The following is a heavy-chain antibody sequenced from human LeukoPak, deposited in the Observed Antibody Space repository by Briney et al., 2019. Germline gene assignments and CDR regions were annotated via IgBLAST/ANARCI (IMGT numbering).Heavy chain of an antibody. CDR3: ARPQYDYVWGSYRYDAFDI. Sequence: ASVKVSCKASGYTFTGYYMHWVRQAPGQGLGWMGWINPNSGGTKYAQKLQGRVTMTTDTSTSTAYMELRSLRSDDTAVYYCARPQYDYVWGSYRYDAFDIWGQGTMVTVSS. V-gene: IGHV1-2*02. J-gene: IGHJ3*02. D-gene: IGHD3-16*02. CDR1: GYTFTGYY. CDR2: INPNSGGT.